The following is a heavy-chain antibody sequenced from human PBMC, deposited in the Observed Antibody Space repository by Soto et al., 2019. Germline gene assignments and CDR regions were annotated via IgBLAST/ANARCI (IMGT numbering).Heavy chain of an antibody. V-gene: IGHV3-21*01. D-gene: IGHD7-27*01. CDR1: GFTFSSYS. J-gene: IGHJ3*02. CDR3: ARDLRQTGDDAFDI. CDR2: ISSSSSYI. Sequence: GGSLRLSCAASGFTFSSYSMNWVRQAPGKGLEWVSSISSSSSYIYYADSVKGRFTISRDNAKNSLYLQMNSLRAEDTAVYYCARDLRQTGDDAFDIWGQGTMVTGSS.